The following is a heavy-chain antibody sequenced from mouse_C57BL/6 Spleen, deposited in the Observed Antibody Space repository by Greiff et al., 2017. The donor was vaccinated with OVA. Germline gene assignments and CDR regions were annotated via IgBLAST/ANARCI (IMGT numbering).Heavy chain of an antibody. J-gene: IGHJ2*01. CDR2: IYPGNSDT. CDR3: TKITTVLAYYFDY. Sequence: VQLQQSGTVLARPGASVKMSCKTSGYTFTSYWMHWVKQRPGQGLEWIGAIYPGNSDTSYNQKFKGKAKLTAVTSASTAYMELSSLTNEDSAVYYCTKITTVLAYYFDYWGKGTTLTVSS. D-gene: IGHD1-1*01. CDR1: GYTFTSYW. V-gene: IGHV1-5*01.